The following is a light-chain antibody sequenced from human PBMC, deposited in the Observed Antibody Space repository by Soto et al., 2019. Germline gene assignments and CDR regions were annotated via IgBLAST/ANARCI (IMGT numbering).Light chain of an antibody. CDR3: SSYTSISTVL. J-gene: IGLJ2*01. V-gene: IGLV2-14*01. CDR2: DVS. Sequence: QSALTQPASVSGSPGQSITISCTGTSSDVGGYKFVSWYQQPPGKAPKLIIYDVSDRPSGVSNRFSGSQSGNTASLTIAGLQAEHEADYYCSSYTSISTVLFGGGTQLTVL. CDR1: SSDVGGYKF.